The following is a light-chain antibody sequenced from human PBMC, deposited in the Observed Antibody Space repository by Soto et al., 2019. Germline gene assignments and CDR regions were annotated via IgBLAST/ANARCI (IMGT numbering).Light chain of an antibody. Sequence: DIQMTQSPSTLSASVGARVPITCRASQSISSWLAWYQQKPGKAPKLLIYKASSLESGVPSRFSGSGSGTEFTLTISSLQPDDFATYYCQQYYSYPPITFGQGTRLE. CDR2: KAS. J-gene: IGKJ5*01. CDR1: QSISSW. V-gene: IGKV1-5*03. CDR3: QQYYSYPPIT.